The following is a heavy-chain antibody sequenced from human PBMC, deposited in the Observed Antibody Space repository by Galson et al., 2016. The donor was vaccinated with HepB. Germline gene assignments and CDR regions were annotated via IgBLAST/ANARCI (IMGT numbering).Heavy chain of an antibody. J-gene: IGHJ4*02. CDR3: AKVGDGYNAYYFDY. D-gene: IGHD5-24*01. CDR2: ISWNSGTK. V-gene: IGHV3-9*01. CDR1: GFTFDDYA. Sequence: SLRLSCAGSGFTFDDYAMHWVRQVPGKGLEWVSGISWNSGTKDYADSVKGRFAISRDNAKSSLYLQMNSLRAEDTALYYCAKVGDGYNAYYFDYWGPGTLVTVSS.